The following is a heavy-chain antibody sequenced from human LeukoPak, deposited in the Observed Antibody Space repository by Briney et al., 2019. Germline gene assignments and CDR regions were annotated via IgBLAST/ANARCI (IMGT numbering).Heavy chain of an antibody. D-gene: IGHD6-19*01. CDR3: AKVSSGWGGGFDY. Sequence: GGSLRLSCAASGFTFSSYEMNWVRQAPGKGLEWVAVISYDGSNKYYADSVKGRFTISRDNSKNTLYLQMNSLRAEDTAVYYCAKVSSGWGGGFDYWGQGTLVTVSS. CDR1: GFTFSSYE. V-gene: IGHV3-30*18. CDR2: ISYDGSNK. J-gene: IGHJ4*02.